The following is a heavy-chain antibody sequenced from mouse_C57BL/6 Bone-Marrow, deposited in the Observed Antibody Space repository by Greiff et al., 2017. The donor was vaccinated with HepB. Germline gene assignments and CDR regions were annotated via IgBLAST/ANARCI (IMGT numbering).Heavy chain of an antibody. D-gene: IGHD2-1*01. J-gene: IGHJ3*01. V-gene: IGHV5-4*01. CDR1: GFTFSSYA. CDR2: ISDGGSYT. Sequence: EVKLMESGGGLVKPGGSLKLSCAASGFTFSSYAMSWVRQTPEKRLEWVATISDGGSYTYYPDNVKGRFTISRDNAKNNLYLQMSHLKSEDTAMYYCARDGDYGNPFAYWGQGTLGTVSA. CDR3: ARDGDYGNPFAY.